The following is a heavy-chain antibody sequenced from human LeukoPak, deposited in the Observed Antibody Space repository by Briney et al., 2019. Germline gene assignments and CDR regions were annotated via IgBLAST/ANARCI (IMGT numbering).Heavy chain of an antibody. CDR3: ARPVSSSWYYFDY. CDR2: MFYGETT. J-gene: IGHJ4*02. D-gene: IGHD6-13*01. V-gene: IGHV4-39*01. CDR1: GDSIRSSGYY. Sequence: SETLSLTCIVSGDSIRSSGYYWGWIRQPPGKGLEWIGSMFYGETTSYSPSLKSRVTISVDTSKNQFSLKLSSVTAADTAVYYCARPVSSSWYYFDYWGQGTLVTVSS.